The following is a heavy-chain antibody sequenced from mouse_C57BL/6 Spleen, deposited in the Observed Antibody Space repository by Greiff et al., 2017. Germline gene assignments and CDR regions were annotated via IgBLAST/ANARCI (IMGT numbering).Heavy chain of an antibody. J-gene: IGHJ1*03. D-gene: IGHD1-1*01. CDR1: GFNFSSYG. Sequence: EVHLVESGGDLVKPGGSLKFSCAASGFNFSSYGMSWVRQTPDKRLEWVATISSGGSYTYDPASVKGRFTISRDNAKNTLYLQMSSLKSEDTAMYYCARPYYYGSSPHWYFDVWGTGTTGTVSS. CDR3: ARPYYYGSSPHWYFDV. CDR2: ISSGGSYT. V-gene: IGHV5-6*01.